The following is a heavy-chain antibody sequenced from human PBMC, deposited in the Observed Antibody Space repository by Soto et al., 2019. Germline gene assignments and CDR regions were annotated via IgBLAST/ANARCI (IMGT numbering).Heavy chain of an antibody. CDR3: ARGSGTTRPQGY. D-gene: IGHD1-1*01. CDR2: IYSGGST. J-gene: IGHJ4*02. CDR1: GFTVSSNY. Sequence: GGSLRLSCAASGFTVSSNYMSSVRQAPGKGLKWVSVIYSGGSTYYADSVKGRFTISRDNSKNTLYLQMNSLRAEVTAVYYCARGSGTTRPQGYWGQGTLVTVSS. V-gene: IGHV3-53*01.